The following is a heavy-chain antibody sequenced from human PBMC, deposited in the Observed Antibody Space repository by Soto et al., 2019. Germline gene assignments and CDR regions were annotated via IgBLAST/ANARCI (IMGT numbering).Heavy chain of an antibody. Sequence: QVQLVQSGAEVKKPGSSVKLYCKASGYNFIAYYIYWVRQAPGQGPEWMGMINPSSGATNYAQTFQGRVTVTRDTSTSRAYLELSSLRSEEAAVYYCAKYCGGDCRHFDAWGQGTLVTVSS. CDR1: GYNFIAYY. D-gene: IGHD2-21*02. CDR2: INPSSGAT. CDR3: AKYCGGDCRHFDA. J-gene: IGHJ4*02. V-gene: IGHV1-46*01.